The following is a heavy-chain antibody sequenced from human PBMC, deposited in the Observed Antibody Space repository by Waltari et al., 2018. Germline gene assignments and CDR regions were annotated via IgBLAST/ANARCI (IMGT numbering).Heavy chain of an antibody. CDR1: GFTFNNYH. V-gene: IGHV3-48*04. CDR2: ISSDSNVI. Sequence: EVQLVESGGGLVQLGGSVRLSGAVSGFTFNNYHMNWVRLAPGRGLEWLSYISSDSNVIYYSDSVRGRFTVSRDNAKSSLFLQMNSLRAEDTAVYYCARELDHIKDDYWGQGTLVTVSS. CDR3: ARELDHIKDDY. D-gene: IGHD3-3*02. J-gene: IGHJ4*02.